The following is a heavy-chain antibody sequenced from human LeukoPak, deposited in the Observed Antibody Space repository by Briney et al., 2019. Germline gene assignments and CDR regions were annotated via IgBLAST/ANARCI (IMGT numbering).Heavy chain of an antibody. CDR3: ARDPNLELELRGLFWFDP. CDR1: GFTFSTYR. Sequence: PGGSLRLSCAASGFTFSTYRMSWVRQAPGKGLEWVSSISSSSSTIYYADSVKGRFTISRDNAKNSLYLQMNSLRAEDTAVYYCARDPNLELELRGLFWFDPWGQGTLVTVSS. J-gene: IGHJ5*02. V-gene: IGHV3-48*01. CDR2: ISSSSSTI. D-gene: IGHD1-7*01.